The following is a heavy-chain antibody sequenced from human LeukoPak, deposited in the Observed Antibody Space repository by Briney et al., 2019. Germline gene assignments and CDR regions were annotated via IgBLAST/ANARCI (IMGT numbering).Heavy chain of an antibody. V-gene: IGHV4-4*02. J-gene: IGHJ4*02. CDR2: VSLSGLT. CDR3: SRENGAFSPFGY. Sequence: SETLSLTCGVSGGSITSTNWWSWVRQPPGQGLEWIGEVSLSGLTNHNPSLSSRVIMALDTSKNHLSLHLTSVTAADTAVYYCSRENGAFSPFGYWGQGYLVTVLS. D-gene: IGHD2-8*01. CDR1: GGSITSTNW.